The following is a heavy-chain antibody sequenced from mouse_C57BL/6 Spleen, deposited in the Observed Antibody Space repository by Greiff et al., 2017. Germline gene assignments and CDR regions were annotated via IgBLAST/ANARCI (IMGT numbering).Heavy chain of an antibody. J-gene: IGHJ3*01. D-gene: IGHD1-1*01. CDR2: IYPRSGNT. CDR1: GYTFTSYG. V-gene: IGHV1-81*01. Sequence: QVQLQQSGAELARPGASVKLSCKASGYTFTSYGISWVKQRTGPGLEWIGEIYPRSGNTYYNEKFKGKATLTADKSSSTAYMELRSLTSEDSAVYFCAPYYYGSSPWFAYWGQGTLVTVSA. CDR3: APYYYGSSPWFAY.